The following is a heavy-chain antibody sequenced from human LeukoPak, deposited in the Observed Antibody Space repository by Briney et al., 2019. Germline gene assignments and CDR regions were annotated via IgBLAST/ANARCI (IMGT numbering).Heavy chain of an antibody. CDR2: IKEDGSQE. V-gene: IGHV3-7*01. J-gene: IGHJ4*02. Sequence: GGSLRLSCAASGFTFSRYWMTWVRQAPGKGLEWVANIKEDGSQEYYVDSVEGRFTISRDNAKNSLSLQMISLRAEDTAVYYCARGYYDSGTYYGYTYDYWGQGTLVTVSS. CDR1: GFTFSRYW. D-gene: IGHD3-10*01. CDR3: ARGYYDSGTYYGYTYDY.